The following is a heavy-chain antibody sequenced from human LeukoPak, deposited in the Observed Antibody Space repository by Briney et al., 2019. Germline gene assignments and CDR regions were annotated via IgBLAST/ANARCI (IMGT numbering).Heavy chain of an antibody. Sequence: TGGSLRLSCAASGFTFSSYAMHWVRQAPGKGLEYVSAISSNGGSTYYANSVKGRFTISRDNSKNTLYLQMGSLRAEDMAVYYCARVRFGDFYYFDYWGQGTLVTVSS. V-gene: IGHV3-64*01. CDR3: ARVRFGDFYYFDY. CDR2: ISSNGGST. D-gene: IGHD3-10*01. J-gene: IGHJ4*02. CDR1: GFTFSSYA.